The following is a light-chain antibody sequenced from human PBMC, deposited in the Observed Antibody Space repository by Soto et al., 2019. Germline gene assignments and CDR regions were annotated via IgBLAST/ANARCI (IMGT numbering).Light chain of an antibody. J-gene: IGLJ1*01. Sequence: QSALTQPASVSGSPGQSITISCTGTNSDVGGYNYVSWYQQHPGEAPELMIYEVSHRPSGVSNRFSGSKSDNTASLTISGLQAEDEADYYCSSYTSISTLYVFGTGTKATVL. V-gene: IGLV2-14*01. CDR2: EVS. CDR3: SSYTSISTLYV. CDR1: NSDVGGYNY.